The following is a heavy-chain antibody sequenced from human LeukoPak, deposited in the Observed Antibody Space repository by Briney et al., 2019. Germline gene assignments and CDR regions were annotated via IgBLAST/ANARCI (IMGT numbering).Heavy chain of an antibody. Sequence: GGSLRLSCAASGFTFNRYGMHWVRQAPGKGLECVAVISYDGSNKYYADSVKGRFTISRDDSTNTVYLHMNSLRDEDTALYHCVREAGYCAPVCVKTNWFDPWGQGTLVTVSS. V-gene: IGHV3-30*03. CDR1: GFTFNRYG. CDR2: ISYDGSNK. J-gene: IGHJ5*02. CDR3: VREAGYCAPVCVKTNWFDP. D-gene: IGHD2-15*01.